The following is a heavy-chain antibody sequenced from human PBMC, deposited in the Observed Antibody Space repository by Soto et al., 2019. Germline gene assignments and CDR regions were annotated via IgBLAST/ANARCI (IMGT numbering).Heavy chain of an antibody. Sequence: EVQLLESGGGLVQPGGSLRLSCAASGFTFSSYAMSWVRQAPGKGLEWVSAISGSGGSTYYADSVKGRFTISRDNSKNTLYLQMNSLRAEDTAVYYCARDSDYGSNSGWLDPWGQGTLVTVSS. CDR2: ISGSGGST. CDR1: GFTFSSYA. J-gene: IGHJ5*02. D-gene: IGHD4-17*01. CDR3: ARDSDYGSNSGWLDP. V-gene: IGHV3-23*01.